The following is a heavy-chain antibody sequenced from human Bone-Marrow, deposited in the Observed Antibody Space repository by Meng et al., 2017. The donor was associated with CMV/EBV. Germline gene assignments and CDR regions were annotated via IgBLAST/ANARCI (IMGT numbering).Heavy chain of an antibody. J-gene: IGHJ6*02. Sequence: GESLKISCAASGFTFSSYWMSWVRQAPGKGLEWVANIKQDGSEKYYVDSVKGRFTISRDNAKNSLYLQMNSLRAEDTAVYYCARERKQYYDFWSGYHPIPLGMDVWGQGTTVTVSS. CDR3: ARERKQYYDFWSGYHPIPLGMDV. V-gene: IGHV3-7*01. CDR2: IKQDGSEK. D-gene: IGHD3-3*01. CDR1: GFTFSSYW.